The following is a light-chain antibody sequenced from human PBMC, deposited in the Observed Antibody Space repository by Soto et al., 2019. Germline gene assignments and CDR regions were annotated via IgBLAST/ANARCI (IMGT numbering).Light chain of an antibody. Sequence: TQNDCTRAASGGSVDLITRRTIQSIGTWLAWYQQKPGKAPKVLIYGASNLQSGVPPRFSGSGSGTDSTLNISRLEPEDFAAAYRMQRSQWPPTGTVGGGTRLETK. J-gene: IGKJ5*01. CDR3: MQRSQWPPTGT. CDR2: GAS. V-gene: IGKV1-5*01. CDR1: QSIGTW.